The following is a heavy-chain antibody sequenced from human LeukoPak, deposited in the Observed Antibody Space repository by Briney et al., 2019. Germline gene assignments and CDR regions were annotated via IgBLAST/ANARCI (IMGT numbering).Heavy chain of an antibody. Sequence: PGGSLRLSCAASGFTFSSYAMSWVRQAPGKGLEWVSAISGSGGSTYYADSVKGRFTISRDNSKNTLYLQMNSLRAEDTAVYYCAKDIGGDYMPGVVDYWGQGTLVTVSS. CDR2: ISGSGGST. J-gene: IGHJ4*02. V-gene: IGHV3-23*01. CDR1: GFTFSSYA. D-gene: IGHD4-17*01. CDR3: AKDIGGDYMPGVVDY.